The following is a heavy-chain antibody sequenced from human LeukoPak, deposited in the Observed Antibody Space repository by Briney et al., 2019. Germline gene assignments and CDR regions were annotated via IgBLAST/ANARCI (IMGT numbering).Heavy chain of an antibody. Sequence: GGSLRLSCAASGFTFSDYEMNWVRQAPRKGLEWVSYISSGGSAMFYADSVKGRFTISRDSAKNSLYLQINSLRAEDTAVYYCARDQTAAGPDAFDIWGQGTMVTVSS. V-gene: IGHV3-48*03. J-gene: IGHJ3*02. CDR1: GFTFSDYE. D-gene: IGHD6-13*01. CDR3: ARDQTAAGPDAFDI. CDR2: ISSGGSAM.